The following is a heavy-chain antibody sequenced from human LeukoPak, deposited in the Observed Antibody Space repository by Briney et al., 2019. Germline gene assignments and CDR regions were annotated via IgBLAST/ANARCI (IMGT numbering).Heavy chain of an antibody. CDR1: GFTFNRCW. D-gene: IGHD5-18*01. J-gene: IGHJ4*02. CDR2: INPDGRDT. V-gene: IGHV3-7*03. Sequence: GGSLRLSCVVPGFTFNRCWMNWVRQAPGKGLEWVAHINPDGRDTYYVDSVKGRFTISRDNAQNSMYLQMNSLRAEDTAVYYCAKDKAERAWIQKNIDHWGQGTLVTVSS. CDR3: AKDKAERAWIQKNIDH.